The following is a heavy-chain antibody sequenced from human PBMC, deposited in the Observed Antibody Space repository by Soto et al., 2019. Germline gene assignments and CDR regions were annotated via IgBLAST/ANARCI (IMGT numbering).Heavy chain of an antibody. Sequence: TRCLTGTAVDGSISSRSYYLGWIRQPPGKGLEWIGTTHYNGNTDYNPSLKRRVTRSVDMSTRQCSLSLNSVTAADSAVDCCARGGQSSLHVVDTWGKEPMVT. CDR2: THYNGNT. J-gene: IGHJ3*02. D-gene: IGHD2-2*01. CDR1: DGSISSRSYY. V-gene: IGHV4-39*01. CDR3: ARGGQSSLHVVDT.